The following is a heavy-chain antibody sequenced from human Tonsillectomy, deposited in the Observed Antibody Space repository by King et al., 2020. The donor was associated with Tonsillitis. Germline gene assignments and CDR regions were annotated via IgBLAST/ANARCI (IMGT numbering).Heavy chain of an antibody. CDR3: AKQVEMVVRWFYP. Sequence: EVQLVESGGGLVQPGGSLRLSCAASGFTFSSYDMSWVRQAPGKGLEWVSTISGSGGSTYYADSVKGRFTVSSDNSKNTLYLQMNSLRAEDTAVYYCAKQVEMVVRWFYPWGQGTLVTVSS. D-gene: IGHD2-15*01. J-gene: IGHJ5*02. CDR2: ISGSGGST. CDR1: GFTFSSYD. V-gene: IGHV3-23*04.